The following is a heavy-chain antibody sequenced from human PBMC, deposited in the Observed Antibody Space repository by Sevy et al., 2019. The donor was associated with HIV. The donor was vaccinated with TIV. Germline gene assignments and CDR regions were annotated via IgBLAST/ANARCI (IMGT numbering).Heavy chain of an antibody. CDR1: GFSFSTHD. D-gene: IGHD3-22*01. J-gene: IGHJ4*02. Sequence: GGSLRLSCEASGFSFSTHDMHWVRQAPGKGLEWVAAMSYDGSSQYYADSVRGRFTISRDNSKNTLFLQMNSLRPEDTALYYCARDGGYDSSGYYPFHFWGQGTQVTVSS. V-gene: IGHV3-30*04. CDR3: ARDGGYDSSGYYPFHF. CDR2: MSYDGSSQ.